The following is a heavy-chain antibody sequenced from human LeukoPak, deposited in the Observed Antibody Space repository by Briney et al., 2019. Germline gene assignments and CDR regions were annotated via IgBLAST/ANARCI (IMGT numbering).Heavy chain of an antibody. D-gene: IGHD3-10*01. CDR1: GVSISSYY. CDR2: IYYSGST. CDR3: ARAPGIRRSFDC. V-gene: IGHV4-59*01. Sequence: SETLSLTCTVSGVSISSYYWSWIRQPPGKGLEWIGYIYYSGSTNYNPSLKSRVTMSVDTSKNQFSLKLSSVTAADTAVYYCARAPGIRRSFDCWGQGTLVTVSS. J-gene: IGHJ4*02.